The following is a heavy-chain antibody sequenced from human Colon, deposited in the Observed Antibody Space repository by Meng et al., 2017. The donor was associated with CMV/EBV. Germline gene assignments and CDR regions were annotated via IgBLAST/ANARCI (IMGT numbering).Heavy chain of an antibody. J-gene: IGHJ1*01. CDR1: GDSVSSTSAA. CDR3: ARDMDTRSTPTWFSAFQY. D-gene: IGHD3-10*01. Sequence: SQTLSLTCAISGDSVSSTSAAWNWIRQSPSRGLEWLGRTYYRSKWYNDYAVSVNSRITINPDTSKNQFSLQLNSVTPEDTAVYYCARDMDTRSTPTWFSAFQYWGQGTLVTVSS. V-gene: IGHV6-1*01. CDR2: TYYRSKWYN.